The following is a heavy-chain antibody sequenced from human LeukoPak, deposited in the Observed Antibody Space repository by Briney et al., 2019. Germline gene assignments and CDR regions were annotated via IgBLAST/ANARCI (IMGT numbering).Heavy chain of an antibody. D-gene: IGHD6-13*01. Sequence: GESLRLSCAASGITFSSYAMGWVRQAPGKGLEWVSAISVSGSSTDYADPVKGRFTISRDNSKNTLYLQMISLRAEDTAVYYCAKSSAARQGTAFDYWGQGTLVTVSS. CDR3: AKSSAARQGTAFDY. CDR1: GITFSSYA. J-gene: IGHJ4*02. CDR2: ISVSGSST. V-gene: IGHV3-23*01.